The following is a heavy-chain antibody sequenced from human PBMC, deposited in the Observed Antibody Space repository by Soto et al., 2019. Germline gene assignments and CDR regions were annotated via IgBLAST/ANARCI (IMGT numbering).Heavy chain of an antibody. V-gene: IGHV4-30-2*01. Sequence: SETLSLTCAVSGGSISSCGYSWSWIRQPPMKGLEWIGDMYHSGSTYYNPSLKSRVTISIDRSKNQFSLKLSSVTAADTAVYYCARVPDXWGQGILVTVSS. CDR2: MYHSGST. CDR1: GGSISSCGYS. CDR3: ARVPDX. J-gene: IGHJ4*02. D-gene: IGHD2-2*01.